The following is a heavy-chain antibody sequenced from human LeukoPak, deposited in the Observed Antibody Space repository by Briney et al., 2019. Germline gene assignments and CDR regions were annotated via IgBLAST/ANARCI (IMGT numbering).Heavy chain of an antibody. J-gene: IGHJ4*02. V-gene: IGHV3-30-3*01. CDR3: ARGDCSSTSSSVPTFEY. CDR1: GFTFSSYA. CDR2: ISYDGSNK. Sequence: GGSLRLSCAASGFTFSSYAMHWVRQAPGKGLEWVAVISYDGSNKYYADSVKGRFTISRGNSKNTLYLQMNSLRAEDTAVYYCARGDCSSTSSSVPTFEYWGQGTLVTVSS. D-gene: IGHD2-2*01.